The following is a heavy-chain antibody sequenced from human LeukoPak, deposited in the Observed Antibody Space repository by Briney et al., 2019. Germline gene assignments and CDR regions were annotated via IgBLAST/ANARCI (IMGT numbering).Heavy chain of an antibody. V-gene: IGHV4-4*07. CDR2: IYTSGST. CDR1: GGSISSYY. J-gene: IGHJ2*01. CDR3: ARVEPDCSSTSCYRTYWYFDL. Sequence: PSETLSLTCTVSGGSISSYYWSWIRQPAGKGLEWIGRIYTSGSTNYNPSLKSRVTMSVDTSKIQFSLKLSSVTAADTAVYYCARVEPDCSSTSCYRTYWYFDLWGRGTLVTVSS. D-gene: IGHD2-2*02.